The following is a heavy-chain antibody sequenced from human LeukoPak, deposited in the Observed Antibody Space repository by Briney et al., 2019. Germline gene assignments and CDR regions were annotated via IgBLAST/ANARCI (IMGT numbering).Heavy chain of an antibody. CDR2: ISSSSSYI. V-gene: IGHV3-21*01. Sequence: PGGSLRLSCAASGFTFSTYSMNWVRQAPGKGLEWVSSISSSSSYIYYADSVKGRFTISRDNAKNTLYLQMNSLRAEDTAVYYCARDHSSGWTYYYMDVWGKGTTVTVSS. CDR3: ARDHSSGWTYYYMDV. CDR1: GFTFSTYS. D-gene: IGHD6-19*01. J-gene: IGHJ6*03.